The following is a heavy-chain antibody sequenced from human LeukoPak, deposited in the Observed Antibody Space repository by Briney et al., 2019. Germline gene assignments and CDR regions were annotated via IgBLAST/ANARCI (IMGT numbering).Heavy chain of an antibody. CDR2: VWSDGTNK. J-gene: IGHJ3*02. CDR1: GFSFGTSG. Sequence: PGGSLRLSCAASGFSFGTSGMHWVRQAPGKGLEWVAVVWSDGTNKHYADSVRGRFTISRDNSENTLYLQMNSLRIEDTAVYYCARYCSSTSCSHNAFDIWGQGTLVTVSS. V-gene: IGHV3-33*01. CDR3: ARYCSSTSCSHNAFDI. D-gene: IGHD2-2*01.